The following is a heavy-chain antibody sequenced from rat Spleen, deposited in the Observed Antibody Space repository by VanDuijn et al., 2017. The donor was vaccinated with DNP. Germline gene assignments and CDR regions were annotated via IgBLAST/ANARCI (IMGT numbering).Heavy chain of an antibody. CDR2: IWTGGST. Sequence: QVQLKESGPGLVQPSQTLSLTCTVSGFSLTSYHVSWVRQPPGNGLEWVGVIWTGGSTANNSLLESRLSISRDTSKSQVFLKMNSLQTDDTAIYYCTRESWGYVMDAWGQGASVTVSS. J-gene: IGHJ4*01. CDR3: TRESWGYVMDA. D-gene: IGHD5-1*01. V-gene: IGHV2-43*01. CDR1: GFSLTSYH.